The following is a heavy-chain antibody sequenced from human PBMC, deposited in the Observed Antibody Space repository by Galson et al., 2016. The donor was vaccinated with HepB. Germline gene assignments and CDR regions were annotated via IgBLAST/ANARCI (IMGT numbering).Heavy chain of an antibody. CDR2: ISSSGANT. CDR3: RRAGTRGAYYVDY. J-gene: IGHJ4*02. V-gene: IGHV3-23*01. Sequence: SLRLSCAAPEFIFRSYVMSWVRQAPGKGLEWISAISSSGANTYYADSVKGRFTISRDNSKNTLYLQMNNLRADDTAVYFCRRAGTRGAYYVDYWGQGTLVTVSS. CDR1: EFIFRSYV. D-gene: IGHD6-19*01.